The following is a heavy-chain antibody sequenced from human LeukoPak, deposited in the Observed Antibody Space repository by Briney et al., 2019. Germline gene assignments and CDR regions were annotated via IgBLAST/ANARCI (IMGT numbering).Heavy chain of an antibody. CDR3: ARGVSGYEIYFDY. CDR1: GGSISSYY. V-gene: IGHV4-4*09. CDR2: IYTSGST. D-gene: IGHD5-12*01. J-gene: IGHJ4*02. Sequence: SETLSLTCTVSGGSISSYYWSWIRQPPGKGLEWIGYIYTSGSTNYNPSLKSRVTISVDTSKNQFSLELSSVTAADTAVYYCARGVSGYEIYFDYWGQGTLVTVSS.